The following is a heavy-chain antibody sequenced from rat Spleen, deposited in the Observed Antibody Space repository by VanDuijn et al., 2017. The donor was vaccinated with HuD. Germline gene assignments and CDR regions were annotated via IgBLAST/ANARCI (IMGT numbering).Heavy chain of an antibody. V-gene: IGHV5-25*01. Sequence: EVLLVESGGGLVQPGRSLTLSCAASGFTFSNYDMAWVRQTPAKGLEWVASITAGGGNTYYRDSVKGRFTVSRDNAKSTLSLQMDSLRSEDTATYYCARRHYGYTDYFDYWGQGVMVTVSS. CDR3: ARRHYGYTDYFDY. D-gene: IGHD1-9*01. CDR2: ITAGGGNT. J-gene: IGHJ2*01. CDR1: GFTFSNYD.